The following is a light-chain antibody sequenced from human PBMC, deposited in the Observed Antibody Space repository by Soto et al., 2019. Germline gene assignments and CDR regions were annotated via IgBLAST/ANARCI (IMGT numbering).Light chain of an antibody. CDR1: QSVDSSF. CDR3: QQYVSSVT. J-gene: IGKJ1*01. V-gene: IGKV3-20*01. CDR2: GAS. Sequence: EIVLTQSPGSLSLSPGERATLSCRASQSVDSSFFAWYQQKPGQAPRLLIYGASNRATGIPDRFSGSRSGTDFTLTISRLEPEEFAVYYCQQYVSSVTFGQGTKVEIK.